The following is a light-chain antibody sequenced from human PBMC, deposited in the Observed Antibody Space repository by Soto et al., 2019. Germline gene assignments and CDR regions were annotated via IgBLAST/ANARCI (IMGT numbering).Light chain of an antibody. CDR2: DAS. Sequence: IQMTQSPSSLSASVGYRVTITCQASQDISSSLNWYQQKSGKAPKPLIYDASNLETGVPSRFSGRGSGTDFTFTISSLRPEDFATYYCQQYSTCPLTFGQGTRVEIK. J-gene: IGKJ4*02. CDR3: QQYSTCPLT. V-gene: IGKV1-33*01. CDR1: QDISSS.